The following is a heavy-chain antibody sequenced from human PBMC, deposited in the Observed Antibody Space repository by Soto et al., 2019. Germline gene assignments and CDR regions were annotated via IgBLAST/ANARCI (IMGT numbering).Heavy chain of an antibody. J-gene: IGHJ4*02. CDR2: ISYDESNE. CDR3: ARGLYYYDSRGYWGY. Sequence: GGSLRLSCAASGFTVSSNYMSWVRQAPGKGLEWVALISYDESNEYYGDSVKGRFTISRDNAKNSLYLQMNSLRDEDTAVYYCARGLYYYDSRGYWGYWGQGTLVTVSS. D-gene: IGHD3-22*01. CDR1: GFTVSSNY. V-gene: IGHV3-33*08.